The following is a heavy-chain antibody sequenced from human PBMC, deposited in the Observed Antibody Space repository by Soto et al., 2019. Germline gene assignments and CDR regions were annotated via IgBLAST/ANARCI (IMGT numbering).Heavy chain of an antibody. V-gene: IGHV3-30-3*01. CDR3: AKEAPYYYDSSGPFDI. CDR2: ISYDGSNK. CDR1: GFTFSSYA. Sequence: GGSLRLSCAASGFTFSSYAMHWVRQAPGKGLEWVAVISYDGSNKYYADSVKGRFTISRDNSKNTLYLQMNSLRAEDTAVYYCAKEAPYYYDSSGPFDIWGQGTMVTVSS. D-gene: IGHD3-22*01. J-gene: IGHJ3*02.